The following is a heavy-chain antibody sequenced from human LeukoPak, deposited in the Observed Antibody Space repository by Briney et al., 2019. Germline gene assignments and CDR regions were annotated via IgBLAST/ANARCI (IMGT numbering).Heavy chain of an antibody. CDR3: AKDSNYYDSSGYYRVYYYYYYMDV. CDR2: ISYDGGNK. Sequence: PGGSLRLSCAASGFTFSSYGMHWVRQAPGKGLEWVAVISYDGGNKYYADSVKGRFTISRDNSKNTLYLQMNSLRAEDTAVYYCAKDSNYYDSSGYYRVYYYYYYMDVWGKGTTVTVSS. V-gene: IGHV3-30*18. CDR1: GFTFSSYG. J-gene: IGHJ6*03. D-gene: IGHD3-22*01.